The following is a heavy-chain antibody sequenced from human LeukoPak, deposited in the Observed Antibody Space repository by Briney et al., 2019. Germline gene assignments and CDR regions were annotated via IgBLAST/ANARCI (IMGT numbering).Heavy chain of an antibody. J-gene: IGHJ4*02. CDR3: AKEVEYSSSSDYFDY. Sequence: GGSQRLSCAASGFTFSSYAMSWVRQAPGKGLEWVSAISGSGGSTYYADSVKGRFTISRDNSKNTLYLQMNSLRAEDTAIYYCAKEVEYSSSSDYFDYWGQGTLVTVSS. CDR2: ISGSGGST. D-gene: IGHD6-6*01. V-gene: IGHV3-23*01. CDR1: GFTFSSYA.